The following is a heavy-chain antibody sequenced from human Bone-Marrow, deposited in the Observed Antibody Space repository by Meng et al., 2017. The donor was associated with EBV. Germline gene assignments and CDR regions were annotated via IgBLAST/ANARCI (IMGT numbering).Heavy chain of an antibody. Sequence: QVNLQESGPGLVKPSWTLSLTCAVSGASIDSGDWWTWVRQAPGKGLEWIGEIHHSGTTNCNPSLESRVTISIDKSDNQFSLKLTSVTAADTAVYYCARGLGGHYPTMEYWGQGTLVTVSS. CDR2: IHHSGTT. CDR3: ARGLGGHYPTMEY. V-gene: IGHV4-4*02. D-gene: IGHD3-22*01. J-gene: IGHJ4*02. CDR1: GASIDSGDW.